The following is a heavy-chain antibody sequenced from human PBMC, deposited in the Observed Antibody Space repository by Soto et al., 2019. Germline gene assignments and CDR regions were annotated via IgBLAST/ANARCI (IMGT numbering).Heavy chain of an antibody. V-gene: IGHV4-61*01. CDR1: GGSVSSGSYY. Sequence: SETLSLTCTVSGGSVSSGSYYWSWIRQPPGKGLEWIGYIYYSGSTNYNPSLKSRVTISVDTSKNQFSLKLSSVTAADTAVYYCARAYHQQLVGGDWFDPWGQGTLVTVSS. CDR2: IYYSGST. J-gene: IGHJ5*02. D-gene: IGHD6-13*01. CDR3: ARAYHQQLVGGDWFDP.